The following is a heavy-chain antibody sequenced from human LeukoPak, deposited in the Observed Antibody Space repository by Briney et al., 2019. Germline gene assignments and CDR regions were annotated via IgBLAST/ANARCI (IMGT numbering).Heavy chain of an antibody. CDR1: GYTLTSYG. CDR3: ARDPMAAMTKRGAFDI. D-gene: IGHD5-18*01. CDR2: ISAYNGNT. Sequence: ASVKVSCKASGYTLTSYGISWVRQAPGQGLEWMGWISAYNGNTNYAQKLQGRVTMTTDTSTSTAYMELRSLRSDDTAVYYCARDPMAAMTKRGAFDIWGQGTMVTVSS. J-gene: IGHJ3*02. V-gene: IGHV1-18*01.